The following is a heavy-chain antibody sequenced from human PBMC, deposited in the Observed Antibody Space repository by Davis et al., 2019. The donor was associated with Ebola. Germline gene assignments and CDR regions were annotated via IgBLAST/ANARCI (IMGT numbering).Heavy chain of an antibody. Sequence: GESLKISCSASGFIFSTCVMSWVRQAPGKGLEWVSTLGTSADTYYADSVKGRFTISRDNSRNTLYLQMNGLRVEDTAIYYCAKDTANIWFDIWGQGTMVTVSS. V-gene: IGHV3-23*01. CDR1: GFIFSTCV. D-gene: IGHD2-21*02. CDR2: LGTSADT. J-gene: IGHJ3*02. CDR3: AKDTANIWFDI.